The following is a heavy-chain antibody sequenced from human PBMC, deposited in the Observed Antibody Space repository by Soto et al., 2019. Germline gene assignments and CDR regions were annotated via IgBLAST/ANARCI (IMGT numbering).Heavy chain of an antibody. D-gene: IGHD2-21*01. J-gene: IGHJ1*01. CDR1: GGSISSGGYF. Sequence: SETLSLTCTVSGGSISSGGYFWNWIRQHPGKGLEWIGYIFYIGSTYYNPSLKSRVTISVDTSKNEFSLNLSSVTAADTAVYYCAALWGHEYFPYWGQGSLVTVSS. CDR3: AALWGHEYFPY. V-gene: IGHV4-31*03. CDR2: IFYIGST.